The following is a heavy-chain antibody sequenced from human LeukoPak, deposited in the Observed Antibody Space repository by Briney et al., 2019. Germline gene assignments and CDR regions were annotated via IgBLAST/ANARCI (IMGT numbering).Heavy chain of an antibody. CDR2: ISYDGSNK. D-gene: IGHD2-2*02. CDR3: ARGDCSSTSCYRLDY. V-gene: IGHV3-30-3*01. Sequence: PGGSLRLSCAASGFTISSYAMHWVRQAPGKGLEWVAVISYDGSNKYYADSVKGRFTISRDNSKNTLYLQMNSLRAEDTAVYYCARGDCSSTSCYRLDYWGQGTLVTVSS. J-gene: IGHJ4*02. CDR1: GFTISSYA.